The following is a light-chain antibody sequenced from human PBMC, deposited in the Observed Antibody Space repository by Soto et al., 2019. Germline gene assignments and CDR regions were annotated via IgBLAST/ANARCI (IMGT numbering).Light chain of an antibody. CDR1: SGHSNYA. CDR3: QTWGAGIVI. V-gene: IGLV4-69*01. Sequence: QSVLTQSPSASASLGASGKLTCTLSSGHSNYAIAWHQQQPEKGTRYLMKLNRDGSHSKGDGIPNRFSGSSSGAERYLTISSLQSEDEADYYCQTWGAGIVIFGGGTEVTVL. CDR2: LNRDGSH. J-gene: IGLJ2*01.